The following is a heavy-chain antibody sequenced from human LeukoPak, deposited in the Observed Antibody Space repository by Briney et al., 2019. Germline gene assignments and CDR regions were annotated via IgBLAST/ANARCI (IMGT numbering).Heavy chain of an antibody. Sequence: GGALRLSCAASGFTFSSYSMNWVRPAPGKGLEWVAVISYDGSNKYYADSVKGRFTISRDNSKNTLYLQMNSLRAEDTAVYYCAKDHPVLRSTYYMDVWGKGTTATVSS. CDR1: GFTFSSYS. CDR2: ISYDGSNK. CDR3: AKDHPVLRSTYYMDV. J-gene: IGHJ6*03. D-gene: IGHD3-3*01. V-gene: IGHV3-30*18.